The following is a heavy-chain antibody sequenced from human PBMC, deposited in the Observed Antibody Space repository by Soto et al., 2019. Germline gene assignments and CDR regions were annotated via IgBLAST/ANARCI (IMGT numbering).Heavy chain of an antibody. J-gene: IGHJ5*02. CDR2: MNPNSGNT. Sequence: ASEKVSCKASGYTFTSYDINWVRQATGQGLEWMGWMNPNSGNTGYAQKFQGRVTMTRNTSISTAYMELSSLRSEDTAVYYCARGYYDYIWGSYRWNWFDPWGQGTLVTVSS. V-gene: IGHV1-8*01. CDR1: GYTFTSYD. CDR3: ARGYYDYIWGSYRWNWFDP. D-gene: IGHD3-16*02.